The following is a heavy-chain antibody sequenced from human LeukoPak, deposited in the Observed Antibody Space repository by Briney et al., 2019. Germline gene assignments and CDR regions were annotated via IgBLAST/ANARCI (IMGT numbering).Heavy chain of an antibody. CDR2: INHSGST. Sequence: SETLSLTCAVYGGSFSGYYWSWIRQPPGKGLEWIGEINHSGSTNYNPSLKSRVTISVDTSKNQFSLKLSSVTAADTAVYYCARLRLGGWRGPFDYWGQGTLVTVSS. CDR1: GGSFSGYY. V-gene: IGHV4-34*01. J-gene: IGHJ4*02. CDR3: ARLRLGGWRGPFDY. D-gene: IGHD3-16*01.